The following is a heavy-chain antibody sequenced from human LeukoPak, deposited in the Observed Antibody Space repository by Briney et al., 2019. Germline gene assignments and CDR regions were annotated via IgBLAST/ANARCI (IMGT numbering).Heavy chain of an antibody. Sequence: SETLSLTCAVYGGSFSGYYWSWVRHPPGKGLEWIGEINHSGSTNYNPSLTSRVNISVATSKNQSSLKLSSVTAADTAVYYCARVPWSGYYTTGGYNWFDPWGQGTLVTVSS. J-gene: IGHJ5*02. CDR3: ARVPWSGYYTTGGYNWFDP. CDR1: GGSFSGYY. CDR2: INHSGST. D-gene: IGHD3-3*01. V-gene: IGHV4-34*01.